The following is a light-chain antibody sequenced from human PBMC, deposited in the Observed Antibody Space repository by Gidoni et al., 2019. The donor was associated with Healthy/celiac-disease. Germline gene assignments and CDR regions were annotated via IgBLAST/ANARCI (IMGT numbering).Light chain of an antibody. J-gene: IGKJ2*01. CDR2: AAS. CDR1: QSSSSY. V-gene: IGKV1-39*01. CDR3: QQSYSTPPT. Sequence: DILMTQSISSLSASVGDRVTITCRASQSSSSYLNWYQQKPGKAPKLLIYAASSLQSGVPSRFSGSGSGTDFTLTISSLQPEDFATYYCQQSYSTPPTFXXXTKLEIK.